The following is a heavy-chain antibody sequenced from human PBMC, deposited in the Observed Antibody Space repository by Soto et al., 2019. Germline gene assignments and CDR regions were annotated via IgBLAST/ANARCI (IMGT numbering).Heavy chain of an antibody. V-gene: IGHV1-2*02. CDR1: GYTFTGYY. CDR3: ARAKLRFWEWLPRLEYYGMDV. J-gene: IGHJ6*02. CDR2: INPNSGGT. D-gene: IGHD3-3*01. Sequence: ASVKVSCKASGYTFTGYYMHWVRQAPGQGLEWMGWINPNSGGTNYAQKFQGRVTMTRDTSISTAYMELSRLRSDDTAVYYCARAKLRFWEWLPRLEYYGMDVWGQGTTVTVSS.